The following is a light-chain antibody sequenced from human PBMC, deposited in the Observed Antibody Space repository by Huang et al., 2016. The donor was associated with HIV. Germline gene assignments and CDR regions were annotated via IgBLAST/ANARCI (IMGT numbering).Light chain of an antibody. CDR1: QSISSSY. V-gene: IGKV3-20*01. CDR3: QQYGTSLPVT. Sequence: EIVLTQSPGTLSLSPGERATLSCRASQSISSSYLAWYQQKTGQAPRRLIYGASRRATGIPDRFSGSGFGTDFTLTISRLEPEDFALYYCQQYGTSLPVTFGGGTKVEIK. J-gene: IGKJ4*01. CDR2: GAS.